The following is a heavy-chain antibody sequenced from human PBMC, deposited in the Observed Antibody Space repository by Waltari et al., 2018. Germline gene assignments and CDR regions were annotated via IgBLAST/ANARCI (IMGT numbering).Heavy chain of an antibody. CDR2: IYYSGST. CDR1: GGSISSYY. J-gene: IGHJ5*02. V-gene: IGHV4-59*01. D-gene: IGHD3-9*01. Sequence: QVQLQESGPGLVKPSETLSLTCPVSGGSISSYYWSWIRQPPGKGLEWIGYIYYSGSTNYNPSLKSRVTISVDTSKNQFSLKLSSVTAADTAVYYCARDLRGNWFDPWGQGTLVTVSS. CDR3: ARDLRGNWFDP.